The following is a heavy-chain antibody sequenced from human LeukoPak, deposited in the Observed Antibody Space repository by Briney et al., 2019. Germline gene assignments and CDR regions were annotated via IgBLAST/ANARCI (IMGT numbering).Heavy chain of an antibody. CDR2: ISSSSNII. Sequence: GGSLRLSCAASGFTFSNYNMNWVRQPPGKGLQWVSYISSSSNIIHYADSVKGRFTISRDNAKNSLSLQMNSLRAEDTAVYYCARDFAREFTIDYWGQGTLVTVSS. J-gene: IGHJ4*02. CDR3: ARDFAREFTIDY. D-gene: IGHD3-10*01. V-gene: IGHV3-48*01. CDR1: GFTFSNYN.